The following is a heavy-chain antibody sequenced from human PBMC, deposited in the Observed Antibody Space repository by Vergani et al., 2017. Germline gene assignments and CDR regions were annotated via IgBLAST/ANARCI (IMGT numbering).Heavy chain of an antibody. CDR1: GFTFSSYS. J-gene: IGHJ4*02. V-gene: IGHV3-21*01. CDR2: ISSSSSYI. CDR3: ARAXEYYDYVWGSYREYYFDY. D-gene: IGHD3-16*02. Sequence: EVQLVESGGGLVKPGGSLRLSCAASGFTFSSYSMNWVRQAPGKGLEWVSSISSSSSYIYYADSVKGRFTISRDNAKNSLYLQMNSLRAEDTAVYYCARAXEYYDYVWGSYREYYFDYWGQGTLVTVSS.